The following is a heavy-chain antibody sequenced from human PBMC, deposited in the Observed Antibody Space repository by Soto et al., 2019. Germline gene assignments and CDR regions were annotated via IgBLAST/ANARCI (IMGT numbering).Heavy chain of an antibody. J-gene: IGHJ6*02. Sequence: PSETLSLTCTVSGGSISSGGYYWSWIRQPPGKGLEWIGYIYYSGSTNYNPSLKSRVTISVDTSKNQFSLKLSSVTAADTAVYYCARTSGYYYGMDVWGQGTTVTVSS. CDR1: GGSISSGGYY. V-gene: IGHV4-61*08. D-gene: IGHD3-10*01. CDR3: ARTSGYYYGMDV. CDR2: IYYSGST.